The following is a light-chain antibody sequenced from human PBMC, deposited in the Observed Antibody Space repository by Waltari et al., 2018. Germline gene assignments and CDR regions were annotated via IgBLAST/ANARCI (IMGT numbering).Light chain of an antibody. CDR2: RND. J-gene: IGLJ2*01. V-gene: IGLV1-47*01. Sequence: QSVLTQPPSASETPGQSVTISCSASSSTIGSNYIYWYQQLPGTAPKLLIYRNDQRPSGVPDRFSGSKSGTSASLAISGLRSEDEAEYYCAAWDDNLSGVVFGGGTKLTVL. CDR1: SSTIGSNY. CDR3: AAWDDNLSGVV.